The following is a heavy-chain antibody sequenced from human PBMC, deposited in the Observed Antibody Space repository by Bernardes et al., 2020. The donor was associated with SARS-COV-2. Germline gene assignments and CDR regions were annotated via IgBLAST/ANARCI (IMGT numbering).Heavy chain of an antibody. V-gene: IGHV3-43*01. D-gene: IGHD2-8*01. CDR1: GFTFDDYT. Sequence: GGSLRLSCAASGFTFDDYTMHWVRQAPGKGLEWVSLISWDGGSTYYADSVKGRFTISRDDSKNTLYLQIDSLRAEDTAIYYCSREGGTSGHAGYSDNWGQGTLVTVSS. J-gene: IGHJ4*02. CDR2: ISWDGGST. CDR3: SREGGTSGHAGYSDN.